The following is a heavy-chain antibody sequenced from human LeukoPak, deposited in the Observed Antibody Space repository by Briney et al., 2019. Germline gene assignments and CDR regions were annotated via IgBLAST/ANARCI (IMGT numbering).Heavy chain of an antibody. V-gene: IGHV1-69*13. Sequence: SVKVSCKASGGTFSSYAISWVRQAPGQGLEWMGGIIPIFGTANYAQKFQGRVTITADESTSTAYMELSSLRSEDTAAYYCASWEIAVAGPPAPEYFQHWGQGTLVTVSS. CDR2: IIPIFGTA. CDR1: GGTFSSYA. D-gene: IGHD6-19*01. CDR3: ASWEIAVAGPPAPEYFQH. J-gene: IGHJ1*01.